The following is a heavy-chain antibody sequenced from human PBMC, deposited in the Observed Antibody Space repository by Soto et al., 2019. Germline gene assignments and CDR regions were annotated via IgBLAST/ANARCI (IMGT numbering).Heavy chain of an antibody. J-gene: IGHJ4*02. V-gene: IGHV5-51*01. Sequence: EVQLVQSGAEVKKPGESLKISCKGSGYSFTSYWIGWVRQMPGKGLEWMGIIYPGDSDTRYSPSFQGQVTISADKSISTAYLQWSSLKASDTAMYYCARHWFTPPYYGSGSYIDYWGQGTLVTVSS. CDR1: GYSFTSYW. D-gene: IGHD3-10*01. CDR3: ARHWFTPPYYGSGSYIDY. CDR2: IYPGDSDT.